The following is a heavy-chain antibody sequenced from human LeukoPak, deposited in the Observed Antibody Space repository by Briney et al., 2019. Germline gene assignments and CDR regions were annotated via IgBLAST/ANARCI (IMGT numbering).Heavy chain of an antibody. CDR3: VRGDRGLGY. V-gene: IGHV4-59*01. CDR2: IYYTGTT. Sequence: SETLSLTCTASGASISDYYWSWIRQPPGKGLEWNGYIYYTGTTNYSASLRSRVTISVDTLKNQFSLKLTAVTAAYTAVSCCVRGDRGLGYWGQGTLVSVSS. CDR1: GASISDYY. J-gene: IGHJ4*02. D-gene: IGHD3-22*01.